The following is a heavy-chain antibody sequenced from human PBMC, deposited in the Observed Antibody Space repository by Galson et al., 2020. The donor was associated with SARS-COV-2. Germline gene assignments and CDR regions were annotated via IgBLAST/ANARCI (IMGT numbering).Heavy chain of an antibody. CDR1: GFAFSNYA. J-gene: IGHJ4*02. D-gene: IGHD1-26*01. V-gene: IGHV3-23*01. Sequence: GESLKISCAASGFAFSNYAMGWVRQAPGRGLEWLSSISGRAGSTYDADSVKGRFTISRDNSKDTLYLQMDSLRAEDTAIYYCAKDKSSVGGTRFFFDSCGQGTLVTVSS. CDR2: ISGRAGST. CDR3: AKDKSSVGGTRFFFDS.